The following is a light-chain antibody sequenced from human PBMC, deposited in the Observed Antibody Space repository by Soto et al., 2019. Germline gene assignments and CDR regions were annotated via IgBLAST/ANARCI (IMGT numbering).Light chain of an antibody. Sequence: EIVLTQSPGTLSLSPGERATLSCRASESVSGGSLAWYQQRPGQAPRLLIYASSSRATGIPDRFSGSGSGTDFTLIITRLEPEDFAVYYCQQYGISPRTFGQGIKVDIK. CDR2: ASS. CDR3: QQYGISPRT. V-gene: IGKV3-20*01. J-gene: IGKJ1*01. CDR1: ESVSGGS.